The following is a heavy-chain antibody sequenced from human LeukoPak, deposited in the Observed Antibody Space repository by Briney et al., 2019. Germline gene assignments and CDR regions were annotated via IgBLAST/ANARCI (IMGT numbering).Heavy chain of an antibody. J-gene: IGHJ4*02. CDR2: IYYSGST. V-gene: IGHV4-61*01. D-gene: IGHD3-10*01. Sequence: SQTLSLTCTVSSGSISSGSYSWSWIRQPPGKELEWIGYIYYSGSTNYNPSLKSRVTISVDTSKNQFSLKLSSVTAADTAVYYCASNYYGSGSLDYWGQGTLVTVSS. CDR3: ASNYYGSGSLDY. CDR1: SGSISSGSYS.